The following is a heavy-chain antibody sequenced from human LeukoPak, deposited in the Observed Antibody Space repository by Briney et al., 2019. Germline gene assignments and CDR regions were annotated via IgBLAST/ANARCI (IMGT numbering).Heavy chain of an antibody. CDR1: GYTLTSYG. CDR3: ARAGYDFWSGYYTEDINWFDP. J-gene: IGHJ5*02. V-gene: IGHV1-18*01. CDR2: IVVGSGNT. D-gene: IGHD3-3*01. Sequence: ASVKVSCKASGYTLTSYGISWVRQAPGQGLEWMGWIVVGSGNTNYAQKFQGRVTMTRDTSISTAYMELSRLRSDDTAVYYCARAGYDFWSGYYTEDINWFDPWGQGTLVTVSS.